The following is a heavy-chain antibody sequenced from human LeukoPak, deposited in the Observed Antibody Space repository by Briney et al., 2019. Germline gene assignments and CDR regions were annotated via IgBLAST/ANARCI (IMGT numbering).Heavy chain of an antibody. J-gene: IGHJ4*02. CDR3: ARAYYDSSGYFPNYFDY. CDR1: GGSISSYY. D-gene: IGHD3-22*01. Sequence: SETLSLTCTVSGGSISSYYWIWIRQPPGKGLEWIGYIYYTGSTNYNPSLKSRVTISVDTSKNQFSLKLSSVTAADTAVYYCARAYYDSSGYFPNYFDYWGQGTLVTVSS. V-gene: IGHV4-59*01. CDR2: IYYTGST.